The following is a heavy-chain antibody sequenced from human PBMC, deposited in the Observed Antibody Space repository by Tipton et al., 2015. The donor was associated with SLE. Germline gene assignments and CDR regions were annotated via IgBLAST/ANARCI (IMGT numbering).Heavy chain of an antibody. CDR1: GFTFSSYS. CDR3: VRDWGSTGDY. V-gene: IGHV3-21*01. CDR2: ISSSSSYI. J-gene: IGHJ4*02. D-gene: IGHD3-16*01. Sequence: SLRLSCAASGFTFSSYSMNWVRQAPGKGLEWVSSISSSSSYIYYADSVKGRFAISRDNAWNSLYLQMNSLAVEDTAIYYCVRDWGSTGDYWGQGTLVTVSS.